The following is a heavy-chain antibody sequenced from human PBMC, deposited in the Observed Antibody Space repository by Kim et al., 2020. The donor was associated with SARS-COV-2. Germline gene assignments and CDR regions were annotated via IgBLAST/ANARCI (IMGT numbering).Heavy chain of an antibody. Sequence: GGSLRLSCAASGFTFSSYGMHWVRQAPGKGLEWVAVISYDGSNKYYADSVKGRFTISRDNSKNTLYLQMNSLRAEDTAVYYCAKDGVLEWLLSEYYYYGMDVWGQGTTVTVSS. D-gene: IGHD3-3*01. CDR3: AKDGVLEWLLSEYYYYGMDV. CDR1: GFTFSSYG. J-gene: IGHJ6*02. V-gene: IGHV3-30*18. CDR2: ISYDGSNK.